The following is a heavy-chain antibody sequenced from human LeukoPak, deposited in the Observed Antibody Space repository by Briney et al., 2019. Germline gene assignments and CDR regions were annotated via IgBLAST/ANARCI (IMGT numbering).Heavy chain of an antibody. J-gene: IGHJ4*02. D-gene: IGHD3-16*02. CDR3: AHTLSYDYVWGSYRGYYFDY. CDR1: GFSLSTSGVG. CDR2: IYWDDDK. Sequence: SGPTLVKPTQTLTLTCTFSGFSLSTSGVGVGWIRQPPGKALERLALIYWDDDKRYSPSLKSRLTITKDTSKNQVVLTMTNMDPVDTATYYCAHTLSYDYVWGSYRGYYFDYWGQGTLVTVSS. V-gene: IGHV2-5*02.